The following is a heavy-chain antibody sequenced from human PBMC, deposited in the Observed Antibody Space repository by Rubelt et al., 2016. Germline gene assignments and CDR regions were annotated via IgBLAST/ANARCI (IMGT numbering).Heavy chain of an antibody. CDR1: GASISIFY. D-gene: IGHD3-16*01. Sequence: LSLTCTVSGASISIFYWSWIRQSAGQGLEWIGRVDPSGSTNSNPSLKSRITMSVDTSKNQFSLKLTSVTAADTAVYFCARHRIIRDMTLGGWFDPWGQGTLATVSA. CDR3: ARHRIIRDMTLGGWFDP. V-gene: IGHV4-4*07. J-gene: IGHJ5*02. CDR2: VDPSGST.